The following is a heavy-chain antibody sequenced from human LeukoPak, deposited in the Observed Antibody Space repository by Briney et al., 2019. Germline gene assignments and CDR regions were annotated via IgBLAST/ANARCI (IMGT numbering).Heavy chain of an antibody. Sequence: PSETLSLTCTVSGGSISSYYWSWIRQPPGKGLEWIGDIYYSGSTNYNPSLKSRVTISVDTSKNQFSRRLSSVTAADTAVYYSARLASGSYGPLTPFDYWGQGTLVTVSS. J-gene: IGHJ4*02. D-gene: IGHD1-26*01. CDR2: IYYSGST. CDR3: ARLASGSYGPLTPFDY. CDR1: GGSISSYY. V-gene: IGHV4-59*08.